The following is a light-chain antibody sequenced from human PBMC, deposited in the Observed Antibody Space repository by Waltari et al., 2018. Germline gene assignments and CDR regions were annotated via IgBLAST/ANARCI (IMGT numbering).Light chain of an antibody. CDR2: GAS. V-gene: IGKV3-20*01. J-gene: IGKJ2*01. Sequence: ENVLTQSPGTVSLSPGERATLSCRASQRLTTTSLAWYQAKPGQAPRLLIYGASSRAAGVPKRFSGSGSGTEFTLIISSVAPEDFAVFYCQQYDTMPHTFGQGTKLEIK. CDR1: QRLTTTS. CDR3: QQYDTMPHT.